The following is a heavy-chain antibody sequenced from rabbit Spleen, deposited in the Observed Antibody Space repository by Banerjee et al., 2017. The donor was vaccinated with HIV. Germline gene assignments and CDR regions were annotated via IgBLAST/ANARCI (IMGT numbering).Heavy chain of an antibody. J-gene: IGHJ4*01. CDR3: ARDLVAVIGWNFSL. V-gene: IGHV1S45*01. CDR2: INMVTGKS. Sequence: HREESGEGLAKPEEPRKLTGKASGAPLMEKDGRGGFPQAPGKGLEWITCINMVTGKSVYASWAKGRFIMSRTSSTKVTLQMTSLTAADTATYFCARDLVAVIGWNFSLWGPGTLVTVS. CDR1: GAPLMEKDG. D-gene: IGHD1-1*01.